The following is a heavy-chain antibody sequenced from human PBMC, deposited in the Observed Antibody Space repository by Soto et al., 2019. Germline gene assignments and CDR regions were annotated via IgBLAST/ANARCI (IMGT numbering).Heavy chain of an antibody. D-gene: IGHD3-22*01. CDR1: GFNFSSYS. CDR3: AKDLDLSYYYDSSGFGSGAFDI. Sequence: PGGSLRLSCAASGFNFSSYSMNWVRQAPGKGLEWVSSISSSSSYIYYADSVKGRFTISRDNSKNTLYLQMNSLRAEDTAVYYCAKDLDLSYYYDSSGFGSGAFDIWGQGTMVTVSS. J-gene: IGHJ3*02. V-gene: IGHV3-21*01. CDR2: ISSSSSYI.